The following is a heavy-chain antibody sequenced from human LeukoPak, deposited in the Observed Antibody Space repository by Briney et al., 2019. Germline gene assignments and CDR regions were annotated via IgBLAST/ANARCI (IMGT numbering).Heavy chain of an antibody. J-gene: IGHJ4*02. D-gene: IGHD3-16*02. CDR1: GGSIRSTSYY. V-gene: IGHV4-39*06. Sequence: KPSETLSLTCTVSGGSIRSTSYYWGWLRQPPGKGLEWIGSIYYSGSTYYNPSLKSRVTISVDPSKNQFALKLSSATAADTAVYYCARGNVRDYVWGSYRYSFDYWGQGTLVTVSS. CDR2: IYYSGST. CDR3: ARGNVRDYVWGSYRYSFDY.